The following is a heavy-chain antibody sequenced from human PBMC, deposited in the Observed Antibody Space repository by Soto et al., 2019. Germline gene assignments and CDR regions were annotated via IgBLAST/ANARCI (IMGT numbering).Heavy chain of an antibody. J-gene: IGHJ4*02. CDR1: GFTFSSHE. Sequence: EVQLVESGGGLVQPGGSLRLSCAASGFTFSSHEMNWVRQAPGKGLEWVSYISTSGDTIYYQESVKGRFTISRDNAKKSLYVQMNSLSAEDTAVYYCARAFASYYYDSSGHELDYWGQGPLVTV. CDR2: ISTSGDTI. V-gene: IGHV3-48*03. CDR3: ARAFASYYYDSSGHELDY. D-gene: IGHD3-22*01.